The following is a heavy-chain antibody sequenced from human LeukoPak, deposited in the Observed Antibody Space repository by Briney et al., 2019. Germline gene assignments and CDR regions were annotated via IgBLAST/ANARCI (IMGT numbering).Heavy chain of an antibody. CDR2: IYWNGGGT. V-gene: IGHV3-20*04. J-gene: IGHJ4*02. CDR3: ARDYYGSGTYFLPADH. CDR1: GFSFDNYG. D-gene: IGHD3-10*01. Sequence: GGSLRLSCAPSGFSFDNYGMSWVRQAPGKGLERDSAIYWNGGGTGYADSVKGRFTISRDNAKNSLYLQMNSLRVEDTALYYCARDYYGSGTYFLPADHWGQGTLVTVSS.